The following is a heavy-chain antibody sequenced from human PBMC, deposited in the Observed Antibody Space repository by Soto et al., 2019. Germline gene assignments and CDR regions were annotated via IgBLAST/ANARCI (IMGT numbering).Heavy chain of an antibody. V-gene: IGHV1-2*04. J-gene: IGHJ4*02. CDR3: ARGEIAVAGTGFDY. D-gene: IGHD6-19*01. CDR1: GYTFTGYY. CDR2: INPNSGGT. Sequence: ASVKVSCKASGYTFTGYYMHWVRQAPGQGLEWMGWINPNSGGTNYAQKFQGWVTMTRDTSISTAYMELSRLRSDDTAVYYCARGEIAVAGTGFDYWGQGTLVTVSS.